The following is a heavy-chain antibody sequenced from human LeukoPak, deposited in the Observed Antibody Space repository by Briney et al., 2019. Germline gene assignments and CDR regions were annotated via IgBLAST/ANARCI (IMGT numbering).Heavy chain of an antibody. CDR2: IYYTGST. V-gene: IGHV4-59*04. D-gene: IGHD6-19*01. CDR1: GFSVRTTY. CDR3: VKSGGYGLIDY. Sequence: GSLRLSCAASGFSVRTTYMSWVRQPPGKGLEWIGNIYYTGSTYYNASLQSRVTISIDMSKNQFSLRLSSVTAADTAMYYCVKSGGYGLIDYWGQGTLVTVSS. J-gene: IGHJ4*02.